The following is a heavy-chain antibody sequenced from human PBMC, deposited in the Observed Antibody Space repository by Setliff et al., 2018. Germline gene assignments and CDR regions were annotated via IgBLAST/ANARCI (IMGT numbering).Heavy chain of an antibody. CDR1: GGTFSDYY. Sequence: SETLSLTCAAYGGTFSDYYWTWIRQPPGKGLEWIGEINHSGTTNYHPSLRSRVTISVDTSKNQFSLSLSSVTAADTAVYYCATTGTYRYFDYWGQGTLVTVSS. V-gene: IGHV4-34*08. J-gene: IGHJ4*02. CDR3: ATTGTYRYFDY. CDR2: INHSGTT. D-gene: IGHD1-1*01.